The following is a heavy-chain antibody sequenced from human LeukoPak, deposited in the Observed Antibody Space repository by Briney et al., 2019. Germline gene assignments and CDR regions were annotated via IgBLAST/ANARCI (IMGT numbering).Heavy chain of an antibody. CDR1: GGSISSGSYY. CDR2: IYTSGST. Sequence: SETLSLTCTVSGGSISSGSYYWSWIRQPAGKGLEWIGHIYTSGSTNYNPSLKSRVTISVDTSKNQFSLKLSSVTAADTAVYYCARDPAGLQYYYYYTDVWGKGTTVTVSS. D-gene: IGHD4-11*01. CDR3: ARDPAGLQYYYYYTDV. J-gene: IGHJ6*03. V-gene: IGHV4-61*09.